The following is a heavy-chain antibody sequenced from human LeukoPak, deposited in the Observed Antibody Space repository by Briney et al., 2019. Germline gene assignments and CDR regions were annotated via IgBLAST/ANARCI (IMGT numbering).Heavy chain of an antibody. Sequence: SVKVSCKASGGTFSSCATSWVRQAPGQGLEWMGGIIPIFGTANYAQKFQGRVTITADKSTSTAYMELSSLRSEDTAVYYCARGPIVATIKPRYYFDYWGQGTLVTVSS. CDR2: IIPIFGTA. J-gene: IGHJ4*02. D-gene: IGHD5-12*01. V-gene: IGHV1-69*06. CDR3: ARGPIVATIKPRYYFDY. CDR1: GGTFSSCA.